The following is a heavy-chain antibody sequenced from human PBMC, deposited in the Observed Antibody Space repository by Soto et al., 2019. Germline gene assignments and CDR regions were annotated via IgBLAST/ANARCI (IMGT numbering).Heavy chain of an antibody. CDR2: INHSGST. CDR3: ARAGARVVVERTYYFDY. J-gene: IGHJ4*02. Sequence: PSETLSLTCAVYGGSFSGYYWSWIRQPPAKGLEWIGEINHSGSTNYNPSLKSRVTISVDTSKNQFSLKLSSVTAADTAVYYCARAGARVVVERTYYFDYWGQGTLVTVSS. D-gene: IGHD2-21*01. V-gene: IGHV4-34*01. CDR1: GGSFSGYY.